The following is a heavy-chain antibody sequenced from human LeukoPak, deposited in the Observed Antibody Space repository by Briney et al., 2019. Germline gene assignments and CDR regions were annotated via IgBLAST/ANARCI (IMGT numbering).Heavy chain of an antibody. D-gene: IGHD3-10*01. CDR3: ARDRYYGSGSQMAFDI. Sequence: GGSLRLSCAASGFIFNNYWMHWVRQAPGKGLVWVSRINSDGSSTSYADSVKGRFTISRDNAKNTLYLQMNSLRAEDTAVYYCARDRYYGSGSQMAFDIWGQGTMVTVSS. V-gene: IGHV3-74*01. CDR1: GFIFNNYW. CDR2: INSDGSST. J-gene: IGHJ3*02.